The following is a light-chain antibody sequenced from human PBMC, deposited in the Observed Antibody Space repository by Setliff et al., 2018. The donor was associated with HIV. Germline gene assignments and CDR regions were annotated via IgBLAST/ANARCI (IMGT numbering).Light chain of an antibody. Sequence: QSVLTHPPSVSGAPGQRVTISCTESSYKIGAGYDIHWYQQLPGTAPKLLIYGTSNRPSGVPDRFSGSKSGTSASLVIAALQADDEAYYYCQSYDSSLSGYVFGTGTKVTVL. V-gene: IGLV1-40*01. CDR1: SYKIGAGYD. CDR3: QSYDSSLSGYV. CDR2: GTS. J-gene: IGLJ1*01.